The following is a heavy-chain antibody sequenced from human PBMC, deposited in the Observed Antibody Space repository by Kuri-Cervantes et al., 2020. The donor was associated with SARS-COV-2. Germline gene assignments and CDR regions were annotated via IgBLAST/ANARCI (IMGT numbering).Heavy chain of an antibody. V-gene: IGHV4-59*01. CDR2: IYYSGST. CDR3: ARGGTSGWYGRWFDP. D-gene: IGHD6-19*01. CDR1: GGSISSYY. Sequence: SETLSLTCTVSGGSISSYYWSWIRRPPGKGLEWIGYIYYSGSTNYNPSLKSRVTISVDTSKNQFSLKLSSVTAADTALYYCARGGTSGWYGRWFDPWGPGTLVTVSS. J-gene: IGHJ5*02.